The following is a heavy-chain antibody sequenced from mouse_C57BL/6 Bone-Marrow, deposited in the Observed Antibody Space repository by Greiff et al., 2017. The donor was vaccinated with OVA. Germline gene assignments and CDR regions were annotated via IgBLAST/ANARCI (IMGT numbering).Heavy chain of an antibody. J-gene: IGHJ1*03. D-gene: IGHD2-10*01. V-gene: IGHV1-64*01. CDR3: ERCTYLFYWYFDV. CDR1: GYTFTSYW. CDR2: IHPNSGST. Sequence: QVQLQQPGAELVKPGASVKLSCKASGYTFTSYWMHWVKQRPGQGLEWIGMIHPNSGSTNYNEKFKSKATLTVDKSSSTAYMQLSSLPSEDSAVYYWERCTYLFYWYFDVWGTGTTVTVSS.